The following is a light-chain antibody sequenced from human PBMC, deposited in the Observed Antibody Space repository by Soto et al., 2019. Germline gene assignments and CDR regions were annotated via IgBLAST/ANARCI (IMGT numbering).Light chain of an antibody. CDR2: DVR. J-gene: IGLJ1*01. CDR3: SSYTSSSILV. CDR1: SSDVGYYNY. Sequence: QSALTQPASVSGSPGQSITISCTGTSSDVGYYNYVSWYQQHQGKAPKLMLYDVRYRPSGFSDRFSGSMSGNTAALTLSGLQAEDGADYYCSSYTSSSILVFGTGTKLTVL. V-gene: IGLV2-14*03.